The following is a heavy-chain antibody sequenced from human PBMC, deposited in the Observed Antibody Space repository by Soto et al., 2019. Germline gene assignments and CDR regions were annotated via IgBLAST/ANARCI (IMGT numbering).Heavy chain of an antibody. J-gene: IGHJ6*02. CDR3: ARTPHSSLRGLWQYYYYGMDV. D-gene: IGHD6-13*01. CDR1: GFTFSSYW. Sequence: GGSLRLSCAASGFTFSSYWMSWVRQAPGKGLEWVANIKQDGSEKYYVDSVKGRFTISRDNAKNSLYLQMNSLRAEDTAVYYCARTPHSSLRGLWQYYYYGMDVWGQGTTVTVSS. V-gene: IGHV3-7*05. CDR2: IKQDGSEK.